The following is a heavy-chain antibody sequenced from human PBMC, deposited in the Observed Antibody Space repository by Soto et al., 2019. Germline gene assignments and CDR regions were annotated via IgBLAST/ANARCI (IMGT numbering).Heavy chain of an antibody. CDR1: GYSISSGYY. CDR2: IYHRGST. Sequence: SETLSLTCAVSGYSISSGYYWGWTRQSPGKGLEWIGSIYHRGSTHYNPSLKSRVTISLDTSKNQFSLRLTSVTAADTAVYYCVRGGDTMVRGVIIFYYDGMDVWGQGTTVTVSS. CDR3: VRGGDTMVRGVIIFYYDGMDV. J-gene: IGHJ6*02. D-gene: IGHD3-10*01. V-gene: IGHV4-38-2*01.